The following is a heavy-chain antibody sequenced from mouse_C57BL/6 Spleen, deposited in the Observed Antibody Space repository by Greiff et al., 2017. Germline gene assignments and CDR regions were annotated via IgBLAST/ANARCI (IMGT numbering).Heavy chain of an antibody. CDR2: INPSNGGT. J-gene: IGHJ2*01. D-gene: IGHD2-12*01. V-gene: IGHV1-53*01. Sequence: VQLKESGTELVKPGASVKLSCKASGYTFTSYWMHWVKQRPGQGLEWIGNINPSNGGTNYNEKFKSKATLTVDKSSSTAYMQLSSLTSEDSAVYYCARVTPVVYFDYGGQGTTLTVSS. CDR3: ARVTPVVYFDY. CDR1: GYTFTSYW.